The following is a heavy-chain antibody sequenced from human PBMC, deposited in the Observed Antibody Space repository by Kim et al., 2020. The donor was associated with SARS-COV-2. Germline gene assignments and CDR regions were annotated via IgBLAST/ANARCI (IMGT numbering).Heavy chain of an antibody. D-gene: IGHD5-18*01. CDR2: VCPAGSNI. Sequence: GGSLRLSCAASGFTFSTYTMHWVRQAPGKGLEWVAAVCPAGSNIYYADSVKGRFTISRDNSKSTLYLQMNSLRADDTAVYYCARDGNVDTVYGKDVWGQGTTGTVSS. V-gene: IGHV3-33*01. J-gene: IGHJ6*02. CDR1: GFTFSTYT. CDR3: ARDGNVDTVYGKDV.